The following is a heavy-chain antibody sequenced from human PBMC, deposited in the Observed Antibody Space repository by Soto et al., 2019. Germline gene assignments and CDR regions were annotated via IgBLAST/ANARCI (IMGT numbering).Heavy chain of an antibody. CDR2: ISYDGSNK. D-gene: IGHD3-10*01. CDR1: GFTFITYG. CDR3: AKVGYGSGNNIDY. J-gene: IGHJ4*02. V-gene: IGHV3-30*18. Sequence: QVRLVESGGGVVQPGRSLRLSCAASGFTFITYGMHWVRQAPGKGLEWVAVISYDGSNKYYADSVKGRFTISRDNSKNPLYLQMNSLRAEDTAVYYCAKVGYGSGNNIDYWGQGTLVTVSS.